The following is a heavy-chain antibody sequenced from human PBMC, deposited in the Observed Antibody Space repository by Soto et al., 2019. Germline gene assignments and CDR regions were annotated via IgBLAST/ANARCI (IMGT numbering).Heavy chain of an antibody. CDR1: GGSFSGYY. Sequence: SETLSLTCAVYGGSFSGYYWSWIRQPPGKGLEWIGEINHSGSTNYNPSLKSRVTISVDTSKNQFSLKLSSVTAADTAVYYCARGSVLMVYAIASSWFDPWGQGTLVTVSS. D-gene: IGHD2-8*01. CDR2: INHSGST. J-gene: IGHJ5*02. CDR3: ARGSVLMVYAIASSWFDP. V-gene: IGHV4-34*01.